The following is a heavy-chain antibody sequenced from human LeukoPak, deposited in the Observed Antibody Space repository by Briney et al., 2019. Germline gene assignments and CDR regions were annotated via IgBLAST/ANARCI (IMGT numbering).Heavy chain of an antibody. CDR2: ISSSSSYI. D-gene: IGHD3-22*01. Sequence: GGSLRLSCAASGFTFSSYSMNWVRQAPGKGLEWVSSISSSSSYIYYADSVKGRFTISRDNAKNSLYLQMNSLRAEDTAVYYCARGVATMIVVVSTVDYWGQGTLVTVSS. CDR3: ARGVATMIVVVSTVDY. V-gene: IGHV3-21*01. CDR1: GFTFSSYS. J-gene: IGHJ4*02.